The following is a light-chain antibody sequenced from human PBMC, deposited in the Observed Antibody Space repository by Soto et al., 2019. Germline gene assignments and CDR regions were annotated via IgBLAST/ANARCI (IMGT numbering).Light chain of an antibody. CDR1: QSISSW. J-gene: IGKJ1*01. Sequence: DIQMTQSPSTLAASVGDRVTITCRASQSISSWLAWYQQKPGKAPKLLIYDASSLESGVPSRFSGSGSGTEFTLSVSRLQPDDFATSYCHQYNSFSSWTFGQGTRVEIK. CDR2: DAS. V-gene: IGKV1-5*01. CDR3: HQYNSFSSWT.